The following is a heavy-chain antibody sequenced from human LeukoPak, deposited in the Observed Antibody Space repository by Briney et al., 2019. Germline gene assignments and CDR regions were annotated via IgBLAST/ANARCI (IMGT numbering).Heavy chain of an antibody. J-gene: IGHJ5*02. CDR2: IYPGDSDT. D-gene: IGHD3-9*01. Sequence: AESLKSSCKGSGYSFTSYWIGWVRQMPAKDLEWMGIIYPGDSDTRYSPSFQGQVTISADKSINTAYLQWSSLKASDTAMYYCARLGDYDILTGAALAGPSEPWGEGTLVTVSS. CDR1: GYSFTSYW. V-gene: IGHV5-51*01. CDR3: ARLGDYDILTGAALAGPSEP.